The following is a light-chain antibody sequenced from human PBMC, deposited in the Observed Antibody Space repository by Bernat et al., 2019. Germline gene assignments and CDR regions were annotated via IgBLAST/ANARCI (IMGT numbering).Light chain of an antibody. Sequence: DIQMTQSPSSLSASVGDRVTITCRATQDISKYLAWFHQKPGKAPKSLIYGASTLHSGVPSRFSGSGSGTDFTLTISSLQPDDLATYYCQQYDRYPLTFGGGTKVEVK. CDR3: QQYDRYPLT. V-gene: IGKV1-16*01. J-gene: IGKJ4*01. CDR1: QDISKY. CDR2: GAS.